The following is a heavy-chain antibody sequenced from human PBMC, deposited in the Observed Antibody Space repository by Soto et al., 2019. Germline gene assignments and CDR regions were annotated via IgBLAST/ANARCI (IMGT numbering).Heavy chain of an antibody. CDR3: ARARISDRSYLTKLKFDY. CDR1: GGSISSSSYY. V-gene: IGHV4-39*07. J-gene: IGHJ4*02. CDR2: IYYSGST. D-gene: IGHD2-15*01. Sequence: SETLSLTCTVSGGSISSSSYYWGWIRQPPGKGLEWIGSIYYSGSTYYNPSLKSRVTISVDTSKNQFSLKLSSVTAADTAVYYCARARISDRSYLTKLKFDYWGQGTLVTVPQ.